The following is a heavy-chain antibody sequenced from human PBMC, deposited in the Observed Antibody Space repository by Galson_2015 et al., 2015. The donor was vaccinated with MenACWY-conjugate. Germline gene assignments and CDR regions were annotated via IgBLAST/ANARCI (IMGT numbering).Heavy chain of an antibody. J-gene: IGHJ6*03. CDR1: GLTFRQYA. CDR3: AKDVYMDV. CDR2: ISDSGAAT. Sequence: SLRLSCAVSGLTFRQYAMSWVRQAPGTGLEWVAIISDSGAATHYIDSVKGRLTISRDNSKSTLYLQMSRLRAEDTALYYCAKDVYMDVWGKGTTVSVSS. V-gene: IGHV3-23*01.